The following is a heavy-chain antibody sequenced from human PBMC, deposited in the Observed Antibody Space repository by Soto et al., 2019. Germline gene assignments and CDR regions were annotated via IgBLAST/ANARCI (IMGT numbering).Heavy chain of an antibody. CDR3: AKEPSASRMSYYYAMGG. CDR1: GFTFSNFA. J-gene: IGHJ6*02. V-gene: IGHV3-23*01. Sequence: PGGSLRLSCAASGFTFSNFAMNWVRQAPGKGLEWVSGISASGASTTYADSVKGRFTISRDNSKNTLYLQMNSLRAEDTGVYYCAKEPSASRMSYYYAMGGWGQGTTVTVSS. CDR2: ISASGAST.